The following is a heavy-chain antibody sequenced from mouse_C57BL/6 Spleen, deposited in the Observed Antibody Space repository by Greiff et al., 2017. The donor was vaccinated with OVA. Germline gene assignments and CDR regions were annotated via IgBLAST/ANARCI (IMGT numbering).Heavy chain of an antibody. Sequence: QVTLKESGPGILQSSQTLSLTCSFSGFSLSTSGMGVSWIRQPSGKGLEWLAHIYWDDDKRYNPSLKSRLTISKDTSRNQLFLKITSVDTADTATYYCARNGNGYYEEVWFAYWGQGTLVTVSA. D-gene: IGHD2-3*01. CDR2: IYWDDDK. J-gene: IGHJ3*01. CDR3: ARNGNGYYEEVWFAY. V-gene: IGHV8-12*01. CDR1: GFSLSTSGMG.